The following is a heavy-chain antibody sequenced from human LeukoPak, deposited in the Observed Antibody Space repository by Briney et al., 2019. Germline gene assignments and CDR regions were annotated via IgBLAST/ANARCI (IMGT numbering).Heavy chain of an antibody. V-gene: IGHV4-4*09. Sequence: SETLSLTCTVSGGSISSYYWSWIRQPPGKGLEWIGYIYTRGSTNYNPSLKSRVTISVDTSKNQFSLKLSSVTAADTAVYYCARHYTSEELDDAFDIWGQGTMVTVSS. J-gene: IGHJ3*02. CDR3: ARHYTSEELDDAFDI. D-gene: IGHD3-10*01. CDR1: GGSISSYY. CDR2: IYTRGST.